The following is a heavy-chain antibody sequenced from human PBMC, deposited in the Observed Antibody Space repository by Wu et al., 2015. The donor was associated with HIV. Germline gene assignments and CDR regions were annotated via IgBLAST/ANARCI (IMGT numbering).Heavy chain of an antibody. D-gene: IGHD2-21*01. J-gene: IGHJ4*02. V-gene: IGHV1-2*02. CDR3: ASGIQAGGANY. CDR1: GYSFTAYF. CDR2: LNPNTGAT. Sequence: QVQLVQSGAEMKKPGASVKVSCKASGYSFTAYFLHWVRQAPGQGLEFMGRLNPNTGATDFAQKFQGRVTVTRDTSISTAYMEIYRLRPEDTAVYYCASGIQAGGANYWGQGTLVTVSS.